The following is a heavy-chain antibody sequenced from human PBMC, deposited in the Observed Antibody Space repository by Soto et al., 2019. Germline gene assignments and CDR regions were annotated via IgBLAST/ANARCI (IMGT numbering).Heavy chain of an antibody. Sequence: GASVKVSCKASGFTFTSSAMQWVRQARGQRLEWIGWIVVGSGNTNYAQKFQERVTITRDMSTSTAYMELSSLRSEDTAVYYCAAPGSSGSKVAFDIWGQGTMVTVSS. CDR3: AAPGSSGSKVAFDI. CDR1: GFTFTSSA. CDR2: IVVGSGNT. J-gene: IGHJ3*02. D-gene: IGHD6-19*01. V-gene: IGHV1-58*02.